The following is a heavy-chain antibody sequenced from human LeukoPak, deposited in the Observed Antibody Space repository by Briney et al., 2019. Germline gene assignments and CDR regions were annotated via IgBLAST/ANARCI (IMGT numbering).Heavy chain of an antibody. CDR1: GFTVSSNY. D-gene: IGHD4-17*01. Sequence: GGSLRLSCAASGFTVSSNYMSWVRQAPGKGLEWVSVIYSGGSTYYADSAKGRFTISRDNSKNTLYLQMNSLRAEDTAVYYCARADGDYFPLDYWGQGTLVTVSS. V-gene: IGHV3-66*01. J-gene: IGHJ4*02. CDR3: ARADGDYFPLDY. CDR2: IYSGGST.